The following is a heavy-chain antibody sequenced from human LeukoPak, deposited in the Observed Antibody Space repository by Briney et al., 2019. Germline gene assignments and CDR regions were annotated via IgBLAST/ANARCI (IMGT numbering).Heavy chain of an antibody. J-gene: IGHJ6*03. CDR3: ARLTTVTTFWYYYYYMGV. Sequence: SETLSLTCTVSGGSISSYYWSWIRQPPGKGLEWIGYIYTSGSTNYNPSLKSRVTISVDTSKNQFPLKLSSVTAADTAVYYCARLTTVTTFWYYYYYMGVWGKGTTVTVSS. CDR2: IYTSGST. D-gene: IGHD4-11*01. CDR1: GGSISSYY. V-gene: IGHV4-4*09.